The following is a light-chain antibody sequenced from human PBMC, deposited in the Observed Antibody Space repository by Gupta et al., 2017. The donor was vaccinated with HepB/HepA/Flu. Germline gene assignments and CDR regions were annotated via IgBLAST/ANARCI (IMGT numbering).Light chain of an antibody. CDR3: AAWDDRMGGCVV. V-gene: IGLV1-47*02. J-gene: IGLJ2*01. Sequence: HSVLTHPPSSSGTPGHMVTISCSGGRSNIGSKYVDWYQQLPGKAPKLLIYSNKQRPSGVPDRCSGSKSGTAASLAIRGLRSEDEAEYYCAAWDDRMGGCVVFGGGTKLPVL. CDR2: SNK. CDR1: RSNIGSKY.